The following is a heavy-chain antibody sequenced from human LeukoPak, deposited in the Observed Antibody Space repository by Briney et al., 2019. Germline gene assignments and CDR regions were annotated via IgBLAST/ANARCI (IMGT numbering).Heavy chain of an antibody. CDR3: ARGGLGSWTFDS. V-gene: IGHV3-48*02. J-gene: IGHJ4*02. Sequence: GGSLRLSCAASGFMFSSFAMTWVRQAPGKGLEWVSYISASGTTIYYADSVKGRFTISRDNAKNSLYLQMDSLRDDDTAAYSCARGGLGSWTFDSWGQGTLVTVSS. D-gene: IGHD3-10*01. CDR2: ISASGTTI. CDR1: GFMFSSFA.